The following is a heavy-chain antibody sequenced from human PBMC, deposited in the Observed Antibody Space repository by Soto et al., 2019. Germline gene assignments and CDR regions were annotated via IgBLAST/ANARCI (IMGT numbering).Heavy chain of an antibody. D-gene: IGHD3-16*01. J-gene: IGHJ6*03. CDR3: ATDGGSTSSSAYNYFMDV. CDR2: INAVVGKP. CDR1: GYTFTSYA. Sequence: ASVKVSCKASGYTFTSYAMHWVRQAPGQRLEWMGWINAVVGKPKYAQKFQGRVTFSADKSTSTAYMVLNSLISDDTAVYYCATDGGSTSSSAYNYFMDVWGKGTPVTVSS. V-gene: IGHV1-3*01.